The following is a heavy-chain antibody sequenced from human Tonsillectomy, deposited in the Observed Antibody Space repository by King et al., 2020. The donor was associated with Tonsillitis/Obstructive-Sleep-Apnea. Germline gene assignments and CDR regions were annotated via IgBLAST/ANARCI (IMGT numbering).Heavy chain of an antibody. V-gene: IGHV4-61*01. CDR2: ISYSGGT. D-gene: IGHD2-15*01. CDR3: AKYCSGGSCHPGFDC. Sequence: QLQESGPGLVKPSETLSLTCTVSGGSVGSASYFWSWIRQPPGKGLEWIGDISYSGGTNYNPSLKSRVTISVDKSKNQFSLNLSSVTAADTAVYYCAKYCSGGSCHPGFDCWGQGTLVTVSS. J-gene: IGHJ4*02. CDR1: GGSVGSASYF.